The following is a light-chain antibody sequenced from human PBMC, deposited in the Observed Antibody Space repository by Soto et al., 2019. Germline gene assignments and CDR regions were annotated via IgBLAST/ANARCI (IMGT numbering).Light chain of an antibody. CDR1: QSVSSN. J-gene: IGKJ3*01. V-gene: IGKV3-15*01. CDR3: QQYNNWPPGVT. Sequence: EIVMTQSPATLSVSPGERATLSCRASQSVSSNLAWYQQKTGQAPRLLIYGASTRATGIPARFSGSGSGTEFTLTISSLQSEDFAVYYCQQYNNWPPGVTFGPGTKVDIK. CDR2: GAS.